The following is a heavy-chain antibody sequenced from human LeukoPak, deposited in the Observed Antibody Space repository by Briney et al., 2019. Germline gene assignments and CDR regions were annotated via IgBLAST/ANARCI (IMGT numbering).Heavy chain of an antibody. CDR3: AKNPWWYYYDSSGYYPFDY. CDR1: GFTFSSYA. CDR2: ISGSGGST. V-gene: IGHV3-23*01. Sequence: GGSLRLSCAASGFTFSSYAMSWVRQAPGKGLEWVSVISGSGGSTYYADSVKGRFTISRDNSKNTLYLQMNSLRAEDTAVYYSAKNPWWYYYDSSGYYPFDYWGQGTLVTVSS. D-gene: IGHD3-22*01. J-gene: IGHJ4*02.